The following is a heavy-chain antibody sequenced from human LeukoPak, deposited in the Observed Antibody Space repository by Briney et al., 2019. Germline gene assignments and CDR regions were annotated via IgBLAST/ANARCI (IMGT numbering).Heavy chain of an antibody. CDR1: GFTFSSYA. J-gene: IGHJ3*02. Sequence: GGSLRLSCAASGFTFSSYAMHWVRQAPGKGLEWVAVISYDGSNKYYADSVKGRFTISRDNSKNTLYLQMNSLRAEDTAVYYCVRDGTTLDAFDIWGQGTMVTVSS. V-gene: IGHV3-30-3*01. D-gene: IGHD1-7*01. CDR2: ISYDGSNK. CDR3: VRDGTTLDAFDI.